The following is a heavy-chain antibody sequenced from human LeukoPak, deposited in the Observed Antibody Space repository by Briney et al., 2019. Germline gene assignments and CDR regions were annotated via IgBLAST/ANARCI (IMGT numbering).Heavy chain of an antibody. CDR2: IDPNSGAT. CDR1: GYTLTAPY. V-gene: IGHV1-2*02. J-gene: IGHJ4*02. D-gene: IGHD3-10*01. CDR3: ARDKGSSGSYYNIGDY. Sequence: ASVKVSCKASGYTLTAPYIQWVRQAPGQGLEWMGWIDPNSGATNYAQKFQGRVTMTRDTSISTAFMELSGLRSDDTAIYYCARDKGSSGSYYNIGDYWGQGTPVTVSS.